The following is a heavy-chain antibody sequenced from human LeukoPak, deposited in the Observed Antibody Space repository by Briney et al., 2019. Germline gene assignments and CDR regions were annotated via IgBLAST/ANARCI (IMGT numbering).Heavy chain of an antibody. V-gene: IGHV3-30*02. D-gene: IGHD5-18*01. Sequence: GGSLRLSCAASRFTFSSYGIHWVRQAPGKGLEWVAFIRYDGTNKYYADSVKGRFTISRDNSKNTLYLQMNSLRAEDTAVYYCTKDPRDHSYGWNWRYFDYWGQGTLVTVSS. CDR1: RFTFSSYG. J-gene: IGHJ4*02. CDR2: IRYDGTNK. CDR3: TKDPRDHSYGWNWRYFDY.